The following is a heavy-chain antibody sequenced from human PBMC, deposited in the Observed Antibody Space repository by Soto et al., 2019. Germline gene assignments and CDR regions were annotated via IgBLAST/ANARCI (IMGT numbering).Heavy chain of an antibody. CDR3: ARDVDADFRTDFDY. V-gene: IGHV3-11*01. D-gene: IGHD4-17*01. J-gene: IGHJ4*02. Sequence: PGGCLGLSCAACGFTVSNYYIPGILQATGKGLEWISYISGNGEIIQYAASARGRFTISRDNAENSVYLEMDSLRAEDTALYYCARDVDADFRTDFDYWGRGTLVTVSS. CDR1: GFTVSNYY. CDR2: ISGNGEII.